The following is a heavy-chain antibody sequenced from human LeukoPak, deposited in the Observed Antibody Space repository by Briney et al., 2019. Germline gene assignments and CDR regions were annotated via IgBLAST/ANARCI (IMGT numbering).Heavy chain of an antibody. CDR1: GGSFSGYY. D-gene: IGHD6-6*01. CDR3: ARRLRGITARPLDY. CDR2: INHSGST. J-gene: IGHJ4*02. V-gene: IGHV4-34*01. Sequence: PSETLSLTCAVYGGSFSGYYWSWIRQPPGKGLEWIGEINHSGSTNYNPSLKSRVTISVDTSKNQFSLKLSSVTAADTAVYYCARRLRGITARPLDYWGQGTLVTVSS.